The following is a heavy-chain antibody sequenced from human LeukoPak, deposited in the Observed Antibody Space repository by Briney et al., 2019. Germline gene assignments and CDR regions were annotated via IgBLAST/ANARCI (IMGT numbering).Heavy chain of an antibody. CDR1: GGSFSGYY. V-gene: IGHV4-34*01. J-gene: IGHJ5*02. Sequence: SETLSLTCAVYGGSFSGYYWSWIRQPPGKGLEWIGEINHSGSTNYNPSLKSRVTISVDTSKNQFSLKLSSVTAADTAVYYCARGGDYNWLDPWGQGTLVTVSS. CDR2: INHSGST. CDR3: ARGGDYNWLDP. D-gene: IGHD3-10*01.